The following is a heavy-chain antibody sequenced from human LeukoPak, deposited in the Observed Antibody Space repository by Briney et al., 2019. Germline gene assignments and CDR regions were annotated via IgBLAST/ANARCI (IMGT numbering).Heavy chain of an antibody. J-gene: IGHJ4*02. CDR3: ARGRGL. CDR1: GGSVSSDSHC. Sequence: PSETLSLTCTVSGGSVSSDSHCWSWIRQTPGKGLEWIGWIYHTGSANYNPSLKGRATISVDTSKNQFFLKLNSVTAADTAVYYCARGRGLWGQGTLVTVSS. D-gene: IGHD3-10*01. CDR2: IYHTGSA. V-gene: IGHV4-61*01.